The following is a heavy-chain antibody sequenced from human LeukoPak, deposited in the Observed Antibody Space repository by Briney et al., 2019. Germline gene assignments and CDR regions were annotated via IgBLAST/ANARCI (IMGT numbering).Heavy chain of an antibody. CDR2: IYYSGST. CDR3: ARGPKWELQVTFLDY. D-gene: IGHD1-26*01. V-gene: IGHV4-59*01. Sequence: SETLSLTCTVSGGSISSYYWSWIRQPPGKGLEWIGYIYYSGSTNYNPSLKSRVTISVDTSKNQFSLKLSSVTAADTAVYYCARGPKWELQVTFLDYWGQGTLVTVSS. J-gene: IGHJ4*02. CDR1: GGSISSYY.